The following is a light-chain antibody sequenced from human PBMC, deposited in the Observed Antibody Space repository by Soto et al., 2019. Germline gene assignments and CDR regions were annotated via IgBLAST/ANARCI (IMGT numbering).Light chain of an antibody. Sequence: VIWMTQSPSLLSASTGDRVTISCRMSQGISNYLAWYRQKPGKAPELLIYGASTLQSGVPSRFSGSGSDTDFTLTISCLQSEDFATYYCQQYYSFPRTFGQGTKVEIK. CDR2: GAS. V-gene: IGKV1D-8*01. CDR1: QGISNY. CDR3: QQYYSFPRT. J-gene: IGKJ1*01.